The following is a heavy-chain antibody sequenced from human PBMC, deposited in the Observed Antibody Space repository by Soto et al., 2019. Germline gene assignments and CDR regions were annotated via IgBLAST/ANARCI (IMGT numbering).Heavy chain of an antibody. CDR2: MSWDDYK. CDR1: AHSLITCSLA. V-gene: IGHV2-5*02. D-gene: IGHD2-15*01. J-gene: IGHJ4*02. CDR3: AHSWYCSGGSCYYTDYFDY. Sequence: SGPTVMNPPQTLTKTFTFSAHSLITCSLAVGWIRQPPGKALGGLALMSWDDYKRYSPSLKSRLTITKDTSKNQVVLTMTNMDPVDTATYYCAHSWYCSGGSCYYTDYFDYWGQG.